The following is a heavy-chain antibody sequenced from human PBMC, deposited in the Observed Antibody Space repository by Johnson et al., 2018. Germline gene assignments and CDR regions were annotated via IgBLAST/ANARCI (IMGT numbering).Heavy chain of an antibody. D-gene: IGHD1-26*01. CDR3: ARVGGAIHHFDY. V-gene: IGHV3-48*02. J-gene: IGHJ4*02. Sequence: EVQLVESGGGLVQPGGSLRLSCAASGFTFSSYNMNWVRQAPGKGLEWVSYLSSSSSTIYYAVSVKGRFTISSENAKNSLYLQMNSLRDEDTAVYYCARVGGAIHHFDYWGQGTLVTVSS. CDR2: LSSSSSTI. CDR1: GFTFSSYN.